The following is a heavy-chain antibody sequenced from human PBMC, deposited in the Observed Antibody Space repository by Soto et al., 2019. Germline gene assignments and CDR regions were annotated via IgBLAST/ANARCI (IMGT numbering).Heavy chain of an antibody. V-gene: IGHV3-23*01. CDR3: ARSPEAAPPYYFDQ. Sequence: EVHLLESGGGLVQRGGSLRLSCAVSEFTFGILAMSWVRQPPGKGLEWVSSITISGGTTLYADSVKGRFTISRDNSRGTLYLQRNSLRDEDTAVYYCARSPEAAPPYYFDQWGQGTLVTVSS. J-gene: IGHJ4*02. CDR2: ITISGGTT. CDR1: EFTFGILA. D-gene: IGHD3-16*01.